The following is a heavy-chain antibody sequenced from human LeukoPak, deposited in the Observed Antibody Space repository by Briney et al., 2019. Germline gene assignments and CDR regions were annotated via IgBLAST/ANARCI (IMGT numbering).Heavy chain of an antibody. D-gene: IGHD5-24*01. Sequence: NPSETLSLTCAVYGGSFSGYYWSWIRQPPGKGLEWIGEINHSGSTNYNPSLKSRVTISVDTSKSQFSLKLSSVTAADTAVYYCARGRRLATIRPKGFDPWGQGTLVTVSS. CDR3: ARGRRLATIRPKGFDP. J-gene: IGHJ5*02. CDR1: GGSFSGYY. V-gene: IGHV4-34*01. CDR2: INHSGST.